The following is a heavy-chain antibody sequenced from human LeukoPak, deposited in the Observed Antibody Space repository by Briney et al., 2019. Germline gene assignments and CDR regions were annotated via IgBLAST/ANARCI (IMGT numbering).Heavy chain of an antibody. CDR2: IDMSWST. Sequence: SETLSLTFSVSSGSISSYYWSWIRRPAGKGLEWIGHIDMSWSTNYNPSLKSRVTMSVDTSKNQFSLNLSSVTAADTAIYYCARELMARVSSSPLRRRSYSYMDVWGKGTTVTVSS. D-gene: IGHD6-6*01. V-gene: IGHV4-4*07. CDR3: ARELMARVSSSPLRRRSYSYMDV. J-gene: IGHJ6*03. CDR1: SGSISSYY.